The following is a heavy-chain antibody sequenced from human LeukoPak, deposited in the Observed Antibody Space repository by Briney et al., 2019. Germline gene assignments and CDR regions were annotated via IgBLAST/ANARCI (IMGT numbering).Heavy chain of an antibody. D-gene: IGHD3-10*01. CDR1: GGSFSGYY. Sequence: PSETLPLTCAVYGGSFSGYYWSWIRQPPGKGLEWIGEINHSGSTNYNPSLKSRVTISVDTSKNQFSLKLSSVTAADTAVYYCARGRGVSIPLDYWGQGTLVTVSS. CDR2: INHSGST. V-gene: IGHV4-34*01. J-gene: IGHJ4*02. CDR3: ARGRGVSIPLDY.